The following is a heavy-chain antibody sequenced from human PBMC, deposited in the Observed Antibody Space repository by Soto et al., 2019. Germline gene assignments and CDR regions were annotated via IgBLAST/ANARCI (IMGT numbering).Heavy chain of an antibody. CDR2: TYYKSKWYY. CDR3: SRGSWDDVSGHYYMDV. V-gene: IGHV6-1*01. J-gene: IGHJ6*03. CDR1: GNSVSCNIAG. D-gene: IGHD3-3*01. Sequence: PSQTLSLTCAISGNSVSCNIAGWNWVRQTPSRDLEWLGRTYYKSKWYYNSAVSVKSRITINPDTSKNKFSLQLNSVTPEDTAVYYCSRGSWDDVSGHYYMDVWGKGTTVTVSS.